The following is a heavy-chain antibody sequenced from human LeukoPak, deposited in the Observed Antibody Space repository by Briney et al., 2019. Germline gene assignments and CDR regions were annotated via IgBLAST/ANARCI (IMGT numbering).Heavy chain of an antibody. J-gene: IGHJ4*02. CDR3: ARVSGLAHDY. CDR1: GGSISSGGYS. Sequence: PSETLSLTCAVSGGSISSGGYSWSWIRQPPGKGLEWIGYIYHSGSTYYNPSLKSRVTISVDRSKNQFSLKLSSVTAADTAVYYCARVSGLAHDYWGQGTLVTVSS. V-gene: IGHV4-30-2*01. D-gene: IGHD6-19*01. CDR2: IYHSGST.